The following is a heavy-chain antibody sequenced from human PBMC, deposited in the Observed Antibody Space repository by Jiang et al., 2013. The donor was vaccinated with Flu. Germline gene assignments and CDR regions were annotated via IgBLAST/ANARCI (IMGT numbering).Heavy chain of an antibody. V-gene: IGHV4-61*02. CDR2: IYTSGST. J-gene: IGHJ3*02. CDR3: ARDMVRGVIGAFDI. Sequence: GLVKPSETLSLTCTVSGGSISSGSHYWSWIRQPAGKGLEWIGRIYTSGSTNYNPSLKTRVTISVDTSKNQFSLKLSSVTAADTAVYYCARDMVRGVIGAFDIWGQGTKVTVSS. D-gene: IGHD3-10*01. CDR1: GGSISSGSHY.